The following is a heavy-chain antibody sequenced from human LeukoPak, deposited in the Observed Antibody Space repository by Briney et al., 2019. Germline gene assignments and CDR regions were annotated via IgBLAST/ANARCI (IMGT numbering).Heavy chain of an antibody. CDR3: ARHLSGITGYTYGRGIDY. D-gene: IGHD5-18*01. J-gene: IGHJ4*02. V-gene: IGHV3-7*01. Sequence: PGGSLRLSCAASGFTFANAWMSWVRQAPGKGLEWVANIKKDGSEKYYVDSVKGRFTISRDNAKTSLYLQMNSLRAEDTAVYYCARHLSGITGYTYGRGIDYWGQGTLVTVSS. CDR1: GFTFANAW. CDR2: IKKDGSEK.